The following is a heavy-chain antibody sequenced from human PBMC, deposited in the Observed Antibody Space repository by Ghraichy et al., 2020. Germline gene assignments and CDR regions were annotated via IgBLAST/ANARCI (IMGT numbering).Heavy chain of an antibody. Sequence: GESLNISCATSGFTFSTFWMHWVRQAPGKGLVWVSRIESDGSSTTYADSVKGRFTISRDNAKNTLYLQMNSLKVEDTAVYFCARGNDYGDYRWGQGTLVTVSS. CDR2: IESDGSST. CDR3: ARGNDYGDYR. J-gene: IGHJ5*02. D-gene: IGHD4-17*01. CDR1: GFTFSTFW. V-gene: IGHV3-74*03.